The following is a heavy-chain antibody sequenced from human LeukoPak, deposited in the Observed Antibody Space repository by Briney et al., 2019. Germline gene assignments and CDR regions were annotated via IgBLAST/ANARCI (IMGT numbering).Heavy chain of an antibody. J-gene: IGHJ4*02. CDR3: ARDGEAASGYASGGFDS. D-gene: IGHD5-12*01. CDR1: GFTFSRSR. Sequence: SGGSLRLSCAASGFTFSRSRMHWVRQAPGEGLVWVSRIKSDESSTTYADSVKGRFTISRDNAKNTVYLQMNSLRVEDTAVYYCARDGEAASGYASGGFDSWGQGTLVTVSS. CDR2: IKSDESST. V-gene: IGHV3-74*01.